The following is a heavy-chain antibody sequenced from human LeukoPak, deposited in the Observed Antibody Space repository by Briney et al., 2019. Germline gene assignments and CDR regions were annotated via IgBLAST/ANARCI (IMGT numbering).Heavy chain of an antibody. J-gene: IGHJ4*02. D-gene: IGHD5-12*01. CDR3: AKSSGYDPTPDY. V-gene: IGHV3-23*01. Sequence: GGSLRLSCAASGFTFSTSWIHWIRQAPGKGLEWVSAISGSGGSTYYADSVKGRFTISRDNSKNTLYLQMNSLRAEDTAVYYCAKSSGYDPTPDYWGQGTLVTVSS. CDR1: GFTFSTSW. CDR2: ISGSGGST.